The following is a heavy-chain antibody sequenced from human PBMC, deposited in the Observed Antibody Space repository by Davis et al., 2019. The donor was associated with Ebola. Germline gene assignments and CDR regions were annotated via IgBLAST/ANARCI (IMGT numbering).Heavy chain of an antibody. D-gene: IGHD3-10*01. Sequence: GSLRLSCIVSGGSINSSSQYWAWIRQPPGRGLQWIASIYYVGYTYYNPSLKSRVTISIDTSKNQFSLRLSSVTAADTAVYYCARVGSYGSGAAYMDVWGKGTTATVSS. CDR2: IYYVGYT. V-gene: IGHV4-39*07. CDR1: GGSINSSSQY. J-gene: IGHJ6*03. CDR3: ARVGSYGSGAAYMDV.